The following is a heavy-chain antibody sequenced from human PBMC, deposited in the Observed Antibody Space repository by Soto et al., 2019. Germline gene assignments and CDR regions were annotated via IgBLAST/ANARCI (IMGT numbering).Heavy chain of an antibody. V-gene: IGHV1-69*13. D-gene: IGHD3-22*01. Sequence: ASVKVSCKASGGTFSSYAISWVRQAPGQGLEWMGGIIPIFGTANYAQKFQGRVTITADESTSTAYMELSSLRSEDTAVYYCASTNRAKYHSSGIYGMDVCGQGPTVTVYS. CDR3: ASTNRAKYHSSGIYGMDV. CDR1: GGTFSSYA. J-gene: IGHJ6*02. CDR2: IIPIFGTA.